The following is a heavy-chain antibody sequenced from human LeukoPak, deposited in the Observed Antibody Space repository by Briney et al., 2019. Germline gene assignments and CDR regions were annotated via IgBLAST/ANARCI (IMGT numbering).Heavy chain of an antibody. D-gene: IGHD2-15*01. Sequence: GGSLRLSCAASGFSFITYNMNWVRQAPGKGLEWVSSISSASSYIYYADSVKGRFTISRDNAKNSLYLQMNSLRAEDTAVYYCARDALAYCSGDSCYGFDIWDQGTTLTVSS. J-gene: IGHJ3*02. CDR1: GFSFITYN. V-gene: IGHV3-21*01. CDR2: ISSASSYI. CDR3: ARDALAYCSGDSCYGFDI.